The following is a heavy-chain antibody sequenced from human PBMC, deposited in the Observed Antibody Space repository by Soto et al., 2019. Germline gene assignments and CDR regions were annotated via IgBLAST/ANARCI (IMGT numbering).Heavy chain of an antibody. CDR2: ISYDGSSK. CDR3: ARDPYGGIYYYYYYGMDV. CDR1: GFTFSSYA. Sequence: GGSLRLSCAASGFTFSSYAMHWVRQAPGKGLEWVAVISYDGSSKYYADSVKGRFTISRDNSKNTLYLQMNSLRAEDTAVYYCARDPYGGIYYYYYYGMDVWGQGTTVTVSS. V-gene: IGHV3-30-3*01. D-gene: IGHD4-17*01. J-gene: IGHJ6*02.